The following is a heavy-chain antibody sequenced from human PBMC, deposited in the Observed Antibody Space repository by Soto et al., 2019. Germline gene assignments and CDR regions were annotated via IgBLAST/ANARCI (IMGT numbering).Heavy chain of an antibody. Sequence: PGGSLRLSCAASGFTLSSYHMDWVRQAPGKGLEWVSYININSGTIHYADSVKGRFTISRDNAKNSLYLQMDSLRAEDTAVYFCARDGTTGSTNYHYAMDFRGQFTTVP. CDR3: ARDGTTGSTNYHYAMDF. CDR2: ININSGTI. CDR1: GFTLSSYH. D-gene: IGHD4-17*01. V-gene: IGHV3-48*03. J-gene: IGHJ6*02.